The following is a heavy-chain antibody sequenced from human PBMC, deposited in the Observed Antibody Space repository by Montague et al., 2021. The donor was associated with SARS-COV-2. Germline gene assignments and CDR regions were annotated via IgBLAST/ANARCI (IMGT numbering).Heavy chain of an antibody. D-gene: IGHD3-10*01. CDR1: GGSISSYY. CDR2: IYSSGST. V-gene: IGHV4-4*07. J-gene: IGHJ5*02. Sequence: SETLSLTCTVSGGSISSYYWSWIREPAGKGLEWIGRIYSSGSTNYNPSLKSRVTMSVDTSRNQFSLKLTSVTAADTAVYYCARGRRSLWFGESRPGKDWFDPWGQGTLVTVSS. CDR3: ARGRRSLWFGESRPGKDWFDP.